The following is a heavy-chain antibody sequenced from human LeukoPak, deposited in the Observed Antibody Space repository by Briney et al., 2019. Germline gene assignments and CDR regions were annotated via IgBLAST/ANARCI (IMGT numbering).Heavy chain of an antibody. D-gene: IGHD3-10*01. CDR3: AHRRGVQGSDWFDP. V-gene: IGHV2-5*02. CDR2: IYWDDDK. CDR1: GFSLSTSGVG. J-gene: IGHJ5*02. Sequence: ESGPTLVNPTQTLTLTCTFSGFSLSTSGVGVDWIRQPPGKALEWLALIYWDDDKRYSPSLKSRLTITKDTSKNQVVLTMTNMDPVGTATYYCAHRRGVQGSDWFDPWGQGTLVTVSS.